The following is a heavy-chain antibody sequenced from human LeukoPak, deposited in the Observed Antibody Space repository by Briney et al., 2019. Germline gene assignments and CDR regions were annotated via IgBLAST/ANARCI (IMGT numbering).Heavy chain of an antibody. CDR3: ARLFADETALAFDI. Sequence: GGSLQISFKGSGWSFTSYWIGWVRQMPGKGLEWMGIIYPGESDTRYSPSFQGQVTISADKSISTAYLQWSSLKASDTAMYYCARLFADETALAFDIWGQGTMVTVSS. CDR2: IYPGESDT. V-gene: IGHV5-51*01. J-gene: IGHJ3*02. CDR1: GWSFTSYW. D-gene: IGHD2-21*02.